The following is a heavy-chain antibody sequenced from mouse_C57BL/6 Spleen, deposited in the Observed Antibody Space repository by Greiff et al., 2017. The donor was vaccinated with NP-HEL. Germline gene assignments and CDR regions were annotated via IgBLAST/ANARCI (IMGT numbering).Heavy chain of an antibody. V-gene: IGHV3-6*01. CDR1: GYSITSGYY. J-gene: IGHJ2*01. Sequence: EVKLMESGPGLVKPSQSLSLTCSVTGYSITSGYYWNWIRQFPGNKLEWMGYISYDGSNNYNPSLKNRISITRDTSKNQFFLKLNSVTTEDTATYYCARVYDGYYFDYWGQGTTLTVSS. CDR2: ISYDGSN. CDR3: ARVYDGYYFDY. D-gene: IGHD2-3*01.